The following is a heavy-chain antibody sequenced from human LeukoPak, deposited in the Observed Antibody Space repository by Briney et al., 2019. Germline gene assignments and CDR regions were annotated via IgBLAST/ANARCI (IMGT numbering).Heavy chain of an antibody. J-gene: IGHJ3*01. Sequence: GGSLRLSCAASGFTYSRYWMHWVRQVPGKGLVWVARIKGDESYTFYADSVKGRFTISRDNAKNTLYLQMNRLRAEDTAVYYCARGGSPPEALGDTFDVWGQGTMVTVSS. CDR2: IKGDESYT. CDR1: GFTYSRYW. D-gene: IGHD1-26*01. V-gene: IGHV3-74*01. CDR3: ARGGSPPEALGDTFDV.